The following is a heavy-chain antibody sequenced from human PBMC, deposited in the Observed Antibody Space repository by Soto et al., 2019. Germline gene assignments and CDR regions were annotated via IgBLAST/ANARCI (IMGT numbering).Heavy chain of an antibody. V-gene: IGHV4-30-2*01. Sequence: SETLSLTCAVSGGSISSGGYSWSWIRQPPGKGLEWIGYIYHSGSTYYNPSLKSRVTISVDRSKNQFSLKLSSVTAADTAVYYCAGEAVKGYFDYWGQGTLVTVSS. CDR3: AGEAVKGYFDY. CDR1: GGSISSGGYS. D-gene: IGHD3-10*01. J-gene: IGHJ4*02. CDR2: IYHSGST.